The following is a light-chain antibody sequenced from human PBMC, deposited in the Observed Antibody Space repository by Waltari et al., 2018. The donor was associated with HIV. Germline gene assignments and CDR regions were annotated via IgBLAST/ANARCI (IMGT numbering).Light chain of an antibody. CDR2: KAS. Sequence: DTQMTQSPDPLSPSLGARVTIACRANESLSSWLAWYQQRPGRRPKLLIYKASVLERGVSARFSGSGSGTNFALTISDLQAEDVATYFCQQYNTDPLTFGGGTKVEI. CDR1: ESLSSW. CDR3: QQYNTDPLT. J-gene: IGKJ4*01. V-gene: IGKV1-5*03.